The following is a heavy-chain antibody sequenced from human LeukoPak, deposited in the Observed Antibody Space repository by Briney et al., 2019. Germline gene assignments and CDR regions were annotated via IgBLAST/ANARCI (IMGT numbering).Heavy chain of an antibody. D-gene: IGHD3-3*01. Sequence: GGSLRLSCAASGFTFSSYSMNLVRRAPGKGLEWVSYSSSSSSTIYYADSVKGRFTISRDNAKNSLYLQMNSLRAEDTAVYYCARAGYDFWSGYYSRGNYYYYGMDVWGQGTTVTVSS. CDR2: SSSSSSTI. CDR3: ARAGYDFWSGYYSRGNYYYYGMDV. V-gene: IGHV3-48*01. J-gene: IGHJ6*02. CDR1: GFTFSSYS.